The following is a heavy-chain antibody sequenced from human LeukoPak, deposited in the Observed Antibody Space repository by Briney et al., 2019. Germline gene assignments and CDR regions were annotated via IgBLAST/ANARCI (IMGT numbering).Heavy chain of an antibody. Sequence: GGSLRLSCAASGFTFSTYAMSWVRQAPGMGLVWVSRINIDGSSTSYADSVKGRFTTSRDNAKNTLYLQMNSLRAEDTAVYYCARDSSDFSYWGQGTLVTVSS. V-gene: IGHV3-74*01. CDR3: ARDSSDFSY. CDR2: INIDGSST. CDR1: GFTFSTYA. D-gene: IGHD6-25*01. J-gene: IGHJ4*02.